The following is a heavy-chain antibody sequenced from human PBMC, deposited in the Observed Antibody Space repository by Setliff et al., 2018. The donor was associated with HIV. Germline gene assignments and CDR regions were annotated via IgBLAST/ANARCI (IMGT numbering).Heavy chain of an antibody. V-gene: IGHV1-2*06. CDR2: INPDSRGT. CDR3: ARGVKGIATTGKYYFDY. D-gene: IGHD6-13*01. J-gene: IGHJ4*02. Sequence: ASVKVSCKTSGYAFTDYSIHWVRQAPGQGLEWVGRINPDSRGTNYAQIFQGRVTMTRDTSVSTAYMELSRLKSDDTAVFYCARGVKGIATTGKYYFDYWGQGTLVTVPQ. CDR1: GYAFTDYS.